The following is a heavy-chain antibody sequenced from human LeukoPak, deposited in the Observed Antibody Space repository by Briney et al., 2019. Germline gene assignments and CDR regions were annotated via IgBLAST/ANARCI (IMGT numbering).Heavy chain of an antibody. CDR2: MYYSGSR. Sequence: SETLSLTCAVSGVSIRSSSYYWAWIRQPPGKGLEWIMSMYYSGSRYYNWSLRSRITVSADTSKNQLSLKLSSATAADTAVYYCARDGPENAFDIWGQGTMVTVSS. V-gene: IGHV4-39*02. D-gene: IGHD3/OR15-3a*01. CDR1: GVSIRSSSYY. J-gene: IGHJ3*02. CDR3: ARDGPENAFDI.